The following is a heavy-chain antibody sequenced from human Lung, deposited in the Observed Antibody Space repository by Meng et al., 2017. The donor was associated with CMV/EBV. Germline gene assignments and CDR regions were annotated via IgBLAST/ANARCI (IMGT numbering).Heavy chain of an antibody. CDR3: AALHCSRTSCYVPSSVDV. V-gene: IGHV1-69*05. Sequence: VSCXTSGGTFSPAISWVRQAPGQGLEWMGGFIPIFGKANYAQNFQGRVTISTDVSTSTTYMELSSLRSKDTAVYYCAALHCSRTSCYVPSSVDVWGQGNXVNGAS. CDR2: FIPIFGKA. D-gene: IGHD2-2*01. J-gene: IGHJ6*02. CDR1: GGTFSPA.